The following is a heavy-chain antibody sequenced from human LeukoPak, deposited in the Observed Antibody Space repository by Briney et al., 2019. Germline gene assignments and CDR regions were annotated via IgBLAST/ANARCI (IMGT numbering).Heavy chain of an antibody. D-gene: IGHD6-13*01. CDR3: AAGYSSSWYGIDYYYYMDV. CDR1: GFTFTSSA. V-gene: IGHV1-58*02. J-gene: IGHJ6*03. Sequence: ASVKVSCTASGFTFTSSAMQWVRQARGQRLEWIGWIVVGSGNTNYAQKFQERVTITRDMSTSTAYMELSSLRSEDTAVYYCAAGYSSSWYGIDYYYYMDVWGKGTTVTVSS. CDR2: IVVGSGNT.